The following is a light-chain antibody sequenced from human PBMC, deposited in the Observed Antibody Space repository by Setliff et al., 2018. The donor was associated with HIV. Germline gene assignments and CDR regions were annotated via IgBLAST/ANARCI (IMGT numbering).Light chain of an antibody. CDR1: SGDVGTYNY. V-gene: IGLV2-14*01. CDR3: ASYTTTNTWA. Sequence: QSALTQPASVSGSPGQSITFSCTGTSGDVGTYNYVTWYQHHPGKAPKLLIYEVSSRPSGVSNRFSGSKSGNTASLTISGLQAGDEADYYCASYTTTNTWAFGGGTKVTV. J-gene: IGLJ3*02. CDR2: EVS.